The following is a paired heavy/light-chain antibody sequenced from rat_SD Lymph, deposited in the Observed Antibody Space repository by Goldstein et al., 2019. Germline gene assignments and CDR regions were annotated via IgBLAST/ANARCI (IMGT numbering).Light chain of an antibody. CDR2: KAS. CDR3: QQSWNDPPT. J-gene: IGKJ1*01. CDR1: EGVNSY. Sequence: DTVLTQSPALAVSPGERVSISCRASEGVNSYMHWYQQKPGQQPKLLIYKASNLASGVPARFSGSGSGTDFTLTIDPVEADDTATYFCQQSWNDPPTFGGGTKLELK. V-gene: IGKV3S11*01.
Heavy chain of an antibody. J-gene: IGHJ2*01. D-gene: IGHD1-12*02. CDR2: ISSSSSYI. Sequence: EVQLVESGGGLVQPGRSLKLSCLASGFTFSNYGMNWIRQAPGKGLEWVASISSSSSYIYYADTVKGRFTISRDNAKNTLYLQMTSLRSEDTALYYCARQRGWDYFDYWGQGVMVTVSS. V-gene: IGHV5-34*01. CDR3: ARQRGWDYFDY. CDR1: GFTFSNYG.